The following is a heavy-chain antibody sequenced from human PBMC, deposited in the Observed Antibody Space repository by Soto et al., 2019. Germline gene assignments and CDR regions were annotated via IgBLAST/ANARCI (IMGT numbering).Heavy chain of an antibody. CDR3: ATDPDSYGFSYFDY. J-gene: IGHJ4*01. CDR2: ISGDGSRT. D-gene: IGHD5-18*01. V-gene: IGHV3-74*03. CDR1: GFTFSGYW. Sequence: GGSLRLSCAASGFTFSGYWMHWVRQAPGRGLVWVSRISGDGSRTTYADSVKGRFTISRDNAKNTLYLQMNSLRAEDTAMYYCATDPDSYGFSYFDYWGHGALVTVSS.